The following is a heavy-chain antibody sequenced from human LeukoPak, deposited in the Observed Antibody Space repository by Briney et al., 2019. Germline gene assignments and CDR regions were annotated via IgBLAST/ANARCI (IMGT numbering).Heavy chain of an antibody. D-gene: IGHD2/OR15-2a*01. Sequence: SQTLSLTCTVSGGSISSGSYYWSWIRQPAGKGLEWIGRIYTSGSTNYNPSLKSRVTISVDTSKNQFSLKLSSVTAADTAVYYCARDVSTDNWFHPWGQGTLVTVSS. V-gene: IGHV4-61*02. J-gene: IGHJ5*02. CDR1: GGSISSGSYY. CDR2: IYTSGST. CDR3: ARDVSTDNWFHP.